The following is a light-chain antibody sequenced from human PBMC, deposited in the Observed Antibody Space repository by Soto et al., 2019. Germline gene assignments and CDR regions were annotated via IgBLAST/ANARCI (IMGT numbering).Light chain of an antibody. V-gene: IGKV3-11*01. Sequence: EVVLTQSPATLSLSPGERATLSCTASQSISTYLTWYQHKPGQAPRLLIYDASRRAPGIPARSSGSGSGTDFTLTISSLEPEDFAVYCCQQRRNWPPLTFGGGTKVEIK. J-gene: IGKJ4*01. CDR1: QSISTY. CDR3: QQRRNWPPLT. CDR2: DAS.